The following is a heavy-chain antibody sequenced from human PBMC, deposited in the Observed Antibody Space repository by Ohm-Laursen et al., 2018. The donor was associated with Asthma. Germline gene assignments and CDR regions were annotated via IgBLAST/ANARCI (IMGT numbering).Heavy chain of an antibody. J-gene: IGHJ3*02. Sequence: SLRLSCAASGFTFSSYCMHWVRQAPGKGLVWVSRINSDGSSTSYADSVKGRFTISRDNSKNTLYLQMNSLRAEDTAVYYCARGATYFYAFDIWGQGTMVTVSS. V-gene: IGHV3-74*01. D-gene: IGHD5-12*01. CDR2: INSDGSST. CDR3: ARGATYFYAFDI. CDR1: GFTFSSYC.